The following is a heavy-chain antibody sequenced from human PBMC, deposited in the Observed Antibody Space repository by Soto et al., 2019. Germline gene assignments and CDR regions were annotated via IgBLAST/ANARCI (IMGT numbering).Heavy chain of an antibody. V-gene: IGHV1-69*12. D-gene: IGHD5-12*01. J-gene: IGHJ4*02. Sequence: QVQLVQSGAQVKKPGSSVKVSCKASGGTFSSYAISWVRQAPGQGLEWMGGIIPIFGTANYAQKFQGRVTITADESTSTAYMELSSLRSEDTAVYYCARRGDIVATMGGAFDYWGQGTLVTVSS. CDR3: ARRGDIVATMGGAFDY. CDR1: GGTFSSYA. CDR2: IIPIFGTA.